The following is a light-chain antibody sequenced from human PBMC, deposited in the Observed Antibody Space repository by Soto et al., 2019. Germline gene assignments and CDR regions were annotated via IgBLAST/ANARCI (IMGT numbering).Light chain of an antibody. CDR1: QSVSSY. CDR3: QQRSNWPPALT. CDR2: DAS. J-gene: IGKJ4*01. V-gene: IGKV3-11*01. Sequence: EIVLTQSPATLSLSPGERATLSCRASQSVSSYLAWYQQKPGQAPRLLIYDASNRATGIPARFSGSGSGTGFTLTISSLEAEDFAIYYCQQRSNWPPALTFGGGTKVEIK.